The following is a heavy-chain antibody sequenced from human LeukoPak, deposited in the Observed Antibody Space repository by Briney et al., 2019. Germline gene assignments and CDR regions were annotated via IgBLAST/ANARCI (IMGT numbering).Heavy chain of an antibody. CDR3: ARALRGVYCSSTSCYGN. CDR1: GGSFSGYY. Sequence: SETLSLTCAVYGGSFSGYYWSCIRQPPGKGLEWIGEINHSGSTNYNPSLKSRVTISVDTSKNQFSLKLSSVTAADTAVYYCARALRGVYCSSTSCYGNWGQGTLVTVSS. D-gene: IGHD2-2*01. J-gene: IGHJ4*02. V-gene: IGHV4-34*01. CDR2: INHSGST.